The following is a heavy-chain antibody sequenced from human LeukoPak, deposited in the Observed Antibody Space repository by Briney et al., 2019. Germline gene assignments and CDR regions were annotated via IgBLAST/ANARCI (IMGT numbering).Heavy chain of an antibody. CDR2: IKVDGSEI. D-gene: IGHD4-17*01. CDR1: GFTFISYW. CDR3: AKVDDYGWFDA. Sequence: PGGSLRLSCAASGFTFISYWMGGLRQAPGKGLEWVANIKVDGSEIYYVDSVKGRFTISRDNAKNSLYLQVSSLRAEDTAVYYCAKVDDYGWFDAWGQGTLVTVSS. J-gene: IGHJ5*02. V-gene: IGHV3-7*01.